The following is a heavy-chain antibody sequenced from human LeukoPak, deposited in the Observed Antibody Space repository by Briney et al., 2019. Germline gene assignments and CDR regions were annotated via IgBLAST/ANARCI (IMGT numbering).Heavy chain of an antibody. CDR2: ISYDGSNK. D-gene: IGHD6-19*01. CDR1: GFSFSSYA. Sequence: GGSLRLSCAASGFSFSSYAMHWVREAPGKGLEWVAVISYDGSNKYYADSVKGRFTISRDNSKNTLHLQMNSLRAEDTAVYYCARDGQPLMIYSSGWQSPHFDYWGQGTLVTVSS. V-gene: IGHV3-30*04. CDR3: ARDGQPLMIYSSGWQSPHFDY. J-gene: IGHJ4*02.